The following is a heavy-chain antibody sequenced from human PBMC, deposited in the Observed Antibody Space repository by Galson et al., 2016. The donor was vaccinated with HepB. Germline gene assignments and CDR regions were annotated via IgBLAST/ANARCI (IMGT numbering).Heavy chain of an antibody. Sequence: SLRLSCAASGFTFTNYGMSWVRQAPGKGLEWVSSISNSGVSTFYAESVKGRFTISRDNSKDTLYLQMNSLGVEDTATYYCAQTLNSGTHWHLDLWGRGTLVIVSS. CDR3: AQTLNSGTHWHLDL. D-gene: IGHD3-10*01. CDR1: GFTFTNYG. CDR2: ISNSGVST. J-gene: IGHJ2*01. V-gene: IGHV3-23*01.